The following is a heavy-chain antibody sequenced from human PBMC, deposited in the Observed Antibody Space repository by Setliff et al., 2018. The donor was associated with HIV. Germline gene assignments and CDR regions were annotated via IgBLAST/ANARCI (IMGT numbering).Heavy chain of an antibody. CDR2: IFYTGST. CDR1: GGSLSSYY. V-gene: IGHV4-59*08. J-gene: IGHJ4*02. D-gene: IGHD3-22*01. Sequence: SETLSPTCPVSGGSLSSYYWTWLRQFPGKVLEWIGFIFYTGSTTYNPSLNRQVTKSVDTSKNQPSLKVTSVTAADTAVYYFGRQVPVPGVAVTPIDYWGQGTLVTVSS. CDR3: GRQVPVPGVAVTPIDY.